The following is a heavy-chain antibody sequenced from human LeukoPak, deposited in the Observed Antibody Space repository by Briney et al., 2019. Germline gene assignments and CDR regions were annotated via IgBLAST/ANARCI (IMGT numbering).Heavy chain of an antibody. CDR3: ARDGAVATIAAFDI. J-gene: IGHJ3*02. CDR2: IYSDGST. D-gene: IGHD5-12*01. CDR1: GFTVSSNY. V-gene: IGHV3-66*01. Sequence: PGGSLRLSCAASGFTVSSNYMSWDRQAPGKGLEWVSLIYSDGSTYYADSVKGRFTISRDNSKNMMYLQMNSLRAEDTAVYYCARDGAVATIAAFDIWGQGTMVTVSS.